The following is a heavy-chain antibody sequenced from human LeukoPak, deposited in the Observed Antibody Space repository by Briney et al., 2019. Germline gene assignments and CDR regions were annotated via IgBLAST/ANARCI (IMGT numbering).Heavy chain of an antibody. J-gene: IGHJ5*02. CDR2: INPDGSGK. D-gene: IGHD2-15*01. Sequence: GGSLTLPCEASGFTLSIYWKHWARQVSGKGLDWVDNINPDGSGKRYVASVKGRFTIARDNADNSLSLQMNSLRAEDTAVYYCASWGAGGSSWGQGTPVTVSS. CDR3: ASWGAGGSS. V-gene: IGHV3-7*01. CDR1: GFTLSIYW.